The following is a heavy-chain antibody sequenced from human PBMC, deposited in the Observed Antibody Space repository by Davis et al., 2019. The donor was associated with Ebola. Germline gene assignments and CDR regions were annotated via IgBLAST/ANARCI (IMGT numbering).Heavy chain of an antibody. CDR2: ISGSGGTT. J-gene: IGHJ4*02. CDR1: GFTFSSYA. CDR3: ARGSLWFGELLPAYYFDY. V-gene: IGHV3-23*01. Sequence: GESLKISCAASGFTFSSYAMTWVRQAPGKGLEWVSAISGSGGTTYYAGSVKGRFTISRDNAKNSLYLQMNSLRAEDTAVYYCARGSLWFGELLPAYYFDYWGQGTLVTVSS. D-gene: IGHD3-10*01.